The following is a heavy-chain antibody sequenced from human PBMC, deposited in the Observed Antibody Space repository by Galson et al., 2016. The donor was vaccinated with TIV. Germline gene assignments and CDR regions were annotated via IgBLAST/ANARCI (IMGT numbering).Heavy chain of an antibody. V-gene: IGHV3-9*01. CDR3: AKDRAGYYYAMDV. CDR2: INWNSGDI. Sequence: SLRLSCAASGFTFETYAMHWVRHAPGKGLEWVSGINWNSGDINYADSVKGRFTISRDNAKNSVYLQMNRLRPEDTALYYCAKDRAGYYYAMDVWGKGTPVTVSS. J-gene: IGHJ6*04. CDR1: GFTFETYA.